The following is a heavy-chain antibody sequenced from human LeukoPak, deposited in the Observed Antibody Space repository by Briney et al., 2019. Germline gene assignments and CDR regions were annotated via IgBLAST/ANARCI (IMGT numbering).Heavy chain of an antibody. D-gene: IGHD6-13*01. J-gene: IGHJ4*02. Sequence: ASVKVSSKASGGTFSSYTISWVRQAPGQGLEWMGWISAYNGNTRYAQNLQGRVTMTTDTSTSTAYMELKSLRSDDTAVYYCARDKTASSSWPYYFDYWGQGTLVTVSS. CDR3: ARDKTASSSWPYYFDY. CDR1: GGTFSSYT. CDR2: ISAYNGNT. V-gene: IGHV1-18*01.